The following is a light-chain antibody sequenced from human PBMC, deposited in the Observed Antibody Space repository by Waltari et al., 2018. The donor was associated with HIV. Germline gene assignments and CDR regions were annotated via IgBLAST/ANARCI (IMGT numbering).Light chain of an antibody. CDR3: QQLNSYPPALT. J-gene: IGKJ4*01. Sequence: DIQLTQSPSFLSASVGDRVTITCRASQGISSYLAWYQQKPVKAPKLLIYAASTLQSGVPSRFSGSGAGTEFTLTSSSLQPEDFATYYCQQLNSYPPALTFGGGTKVEIK. CDR2: AAS. V-gene: IGKV1-9*01. CDR1: QGISSY.